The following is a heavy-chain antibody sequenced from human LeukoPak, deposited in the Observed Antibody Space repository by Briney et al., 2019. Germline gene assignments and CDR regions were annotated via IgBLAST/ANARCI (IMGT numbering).Heavy chain of an antibody. Sequence: SVKVSCTASGGTFSSYAISWVRQAPGQGLEWMGGIIPIFGTANYAQKFQGRVTITADESTSTAYMELSSLRSEDTAVYYCARGLLGYCSSTSCSEMGDASDIWGQGTMVTVSS. J-gene: IGHJ3*02. CDR1: GGTFSSYA. D-gene: IGHD2-2*01. V-gene: IGHV1-69*13. CDR2: IIPIFGTA. CDR3: ARGLLGYCSSTSCSEMGDASDI.